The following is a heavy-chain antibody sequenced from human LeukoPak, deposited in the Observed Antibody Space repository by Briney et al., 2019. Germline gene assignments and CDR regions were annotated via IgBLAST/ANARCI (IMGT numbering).Heavy chain of an antibody. J-gene: IGHJ5*02. Sequence: ASVTVSCKASGYTFTSYYMHWVRQAPGQGLEWMGLINPSGSSTSYAQKFQGRLSLTRDISTSTDYMELSSLRSEDTAVYYCARDNSVGDTAWWFDPWGQGTLVTVSS. CDR3: ARDNSVGDTAWWFDP. V-gene: IGHV1-46*01. CDR1: GYTFTSYY. CDR2: INPSGSST. D-gene: IGHD1-26*01.